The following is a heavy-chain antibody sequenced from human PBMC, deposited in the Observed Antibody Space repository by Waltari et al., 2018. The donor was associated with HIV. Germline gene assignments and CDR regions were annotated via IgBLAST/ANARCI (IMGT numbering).Heavy chain of an antibody. CDR1: GWSFSGYY. D-gene: IGHD4-17*01. V-gene: IGHV4-34*01. CDR3: ARGTPTTVTTQ. CDR2: INHSGFT. Sequence: QVQLQQWGAGLLKPSETLSLTCAVYGWSFSGYYWSWIRQPPGKGLEWIGEINHSGFTNYSPSLKSRVTISVDTSKNQFSLKLRSVTAADTAMYYCARGTPTTVTTQWGQGTLVTVSS. J-gene: IGHJ4*02.